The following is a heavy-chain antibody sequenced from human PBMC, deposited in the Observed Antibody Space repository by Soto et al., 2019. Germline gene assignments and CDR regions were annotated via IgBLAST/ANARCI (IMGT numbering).Heavy chain of an antibody. Sequence: GGSLRLSCAASGFTFSSYWMSWVRQAPGKGLEWVANIKQDGSEKYYVDSVKGRFTISRDNAKNSLYLQMNSLRAEDTAVYYCARVDSGYGAYYYYGMDVWAKGPRSPSP. J-gene: IGHJ6*02. CDR1: GFTFSSYW. V-gene: IGHV3-7*01. CDR2: IKQDGSEK. CDR3: ARVDSGYGAYYYYGMDV. D-gene: IGHD5-12*01.